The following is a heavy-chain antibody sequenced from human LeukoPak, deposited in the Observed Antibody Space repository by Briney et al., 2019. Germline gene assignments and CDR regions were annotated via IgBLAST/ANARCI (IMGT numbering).Heavy chain of an antibody. CDR1: GFTFSNCG. CDR2: IRYDGSNK. J-gene: IGHJ4*02. Sequence: GGSLRLSCAAAGFTFSNCGMHWVRRAPGKGLEWVAFIRYDGSNKYYADSVKGRFTISRDNSKNTLYLQMNSLRAEDTAVYYCQAKQLEVDYWGQGTLVTVSS. D-gene: IGHD6-6*01. CDR3: QAKQLEVDY. V-gene: IGHV3-30*02.